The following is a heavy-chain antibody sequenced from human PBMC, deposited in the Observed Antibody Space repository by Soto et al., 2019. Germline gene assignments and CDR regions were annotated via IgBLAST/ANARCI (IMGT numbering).Heavy chain of an antibody. CDR1: GFTFGDYA. CDR2: IRSKAYGGTT. D-gene: IGHD3-3*01. J-gene: IGHJ3*02. V-gene: IGHV3-49*03. Sequence: GGSLRLSCTASGFTFGDYAMSWFRQAPGKGLEWVGFIRSKAYGGTTEYAASVKGRFTISRDDSKSIAYLQMNSLKTEDTAVYYCTRDQIRRNPYYDFWSGYLGPDAFDIWGQGTMVTVSS. CDR3: TRDQIRRNPYYDFWSGYLGPDAFDI.